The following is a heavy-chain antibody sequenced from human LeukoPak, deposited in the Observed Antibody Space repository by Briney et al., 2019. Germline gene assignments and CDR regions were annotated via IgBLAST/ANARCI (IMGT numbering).Heavy chain of an antibody. CDR3: AKDLDKRGSIVVVPAAPFDY. D-gene: IGHD2-2*01. CDR2: IRYDESNK. Sequence: GGSLRLSCAASGFTFSSYGMHWVRQAPGKGLEWVAFIRYDESNKYYADSVKGRFTISRDNSKNTLYLQMNSLRAEDTAVYYCAKDLDKRGSIVVVPAAPFDYWGQGTLVTVSS. V-gene: IGHV3-30*02. J-gene: IGHJ4*02. CDR1: GFTFSSYG.